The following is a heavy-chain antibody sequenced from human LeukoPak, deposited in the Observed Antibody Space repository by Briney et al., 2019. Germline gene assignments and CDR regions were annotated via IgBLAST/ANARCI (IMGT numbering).Heavy chain of an antibody. Sequence: SETLSLTCTVSGYSISSGYYWGWIRQPPGKGLEWIGSIYHSGSTYYNPSLKSRVTISVDTSKNQFSLKLSSVTAADTAVYYCASHQVWYYYDSSGYPDYWGQGTLVTVSS. CDR1: GYSISSGYY. CDR2: IYHSGST. D-gene: IGHD3-22*01. J-gene: IGHJ4*02. V-gene: IGHV4-38-2*02. CDR3: ASHQVWYYYDSSGYPDY.